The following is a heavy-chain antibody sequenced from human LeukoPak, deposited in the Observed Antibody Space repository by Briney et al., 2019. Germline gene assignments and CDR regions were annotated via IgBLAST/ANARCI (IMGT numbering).Heavy chain of an antibody. CDR1: GGTFSSHA. D-gene: IGHD6-13*01. Sequence: SVTVSCKASGGTFSSHAFSWVRQAPGQGLEWMGGIIPIDDSTNYVQKFQDRVMITADEATNIIYMELGSLKSEDTAEYYCARHSGHSSWYYGLDVWGQGTTVIVSS. CDR3: ARHSGHSSWYYGLDV. J-gene: IGHJ6*02. CDR2: IIPIDDST. V-gene: IGHV1-69*13.